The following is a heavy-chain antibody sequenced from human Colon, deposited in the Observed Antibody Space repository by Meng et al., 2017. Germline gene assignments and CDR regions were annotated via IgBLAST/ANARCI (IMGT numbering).Heavy chain of an antibody. V-gene: IGHV2-70*04. D-gene: IGHD6-6*01. J-gene: IGHJ4*02. CDR3: ARTLHTSSSHFDY. CDR2: IDWDDDK. Sequence: SGPTLVKPTQTLTLTCTFSGFSLSTNAMRVSWIRQPPGKALEWLARIDWDDDKFYSRSLRSRLTISKDTSKNQVVLTMTNVDPMDTATYYCARTLHTSSSHFDYWGQGTLVTVSS. CDR1: GFSLSTNAMR.